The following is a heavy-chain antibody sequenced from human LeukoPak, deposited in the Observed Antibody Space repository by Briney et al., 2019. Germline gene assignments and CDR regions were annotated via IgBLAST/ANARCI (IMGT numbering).Heavy chain of an antibody. CDR2: ISAYNGNT. J-gene: IGHJ6*02. D-gene: IGHD3-3*01. CDR3: ARDNGYYDFWSGSAAFYYYYYGMDV. CDR1: GYTFTSYS. V-gene: IGHV1-18*01. Sequence: ASVRVSCKASGYTFTSYSVGWVRQAPGQGLEWMGWISAYNGNTNYAQKLQGRVTMTTDTSTSTAYMELRSLRSDDTAVYYCARDNGYYDFWSGSAAFYYYYYGMDVWGQGTTVTVSS.